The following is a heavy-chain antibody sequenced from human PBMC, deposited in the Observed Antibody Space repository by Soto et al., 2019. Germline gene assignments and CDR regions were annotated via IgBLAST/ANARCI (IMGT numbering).Heavy chain of an antibody. V-gene: IGHV4-59*01. CDR3: ARGYSSGWSYYYYYGMDV. Sequence: SLTCTVSGGSISSYYWSWIRQPPGKGLEWIGYIYYSGSTNYNPSLKSRVTISVDTSKNQFSLKLSSVTAADTAVYYCARGYSSGWSYYYYYGMDVWGQGTTVTVSS. CDR1: GGSISSYY. J-gene: IGHJ6*02. CDR2: IYYSGST. D-gene: IGHD6-19*01.